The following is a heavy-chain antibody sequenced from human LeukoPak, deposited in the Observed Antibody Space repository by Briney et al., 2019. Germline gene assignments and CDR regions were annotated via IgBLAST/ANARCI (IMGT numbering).Heavy chain of an antibody. Sequence: SETLSVTCTVSGGSISSGRYYWSWVRQHPGKGLEWIGYIDYSGGTSYNPSLKSRVTISVDTFKNQFSLKLSSVTAADTAVYYCARTKYSSGWYYYWGQGTRVSVSS. CDR2: IDYSGGT. CDR1: GGSISSGRYY. V-gene: IGHV4-31*03. D-gene: IGHD6-19*01. CDR3: ARTKYSSGWYYY. J-gene: IGHJ4*02.